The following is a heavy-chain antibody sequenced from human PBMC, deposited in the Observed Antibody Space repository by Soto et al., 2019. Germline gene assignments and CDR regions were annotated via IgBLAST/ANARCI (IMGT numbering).Heavy chain of an antibody. Sequence: SETLSLTCTVSGGSISSYYWSWIRQPPGKGLEWIGYIYYSGSTNYNPSLKSRVTISVDTSKNQFSLKLSSVTAADTAVYYCARVRFDILTGSTFDYWGQGTLVTVSS. V-gene: IGHV4-59*01. CDR3: ARVRFDILTGSTFDY. CDR2: IYYSGST. CDR1: GGSISSYY. D-gene: IGHD3-9*01. J-gene: IGHJ4*02.